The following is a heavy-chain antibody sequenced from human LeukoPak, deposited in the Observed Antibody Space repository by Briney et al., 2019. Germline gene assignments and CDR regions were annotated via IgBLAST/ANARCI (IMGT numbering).Heavy chain of an antibody. V-gene: IGHV4-59*01. Sequence: SETLSLTCTVSGGSISSYYWSWIRQPPGKGLEWIGYIYYSGSTNYNPSLKSRVTISVVTSKNQFSLKLSSVTAADTAVYYCARDDYGDYFDYWGQGTLVTVSS. CDR3: ARDDYGDYFDY. CDR2: IYYSGST. J-gene: IGHJ4*02. D-gene: IGHD4-17*01. CDR1: GGSISSYY.